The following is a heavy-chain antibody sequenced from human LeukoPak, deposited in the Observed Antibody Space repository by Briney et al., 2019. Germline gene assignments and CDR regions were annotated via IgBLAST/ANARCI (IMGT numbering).Heavy chain of an antibody. Sequence: PGGSLRLSCVVSGFHFGDVWMSWVRQAPGKGLEWVANIKQDGSEKYYVDSVKGRFTISRDSSLYLQMDRLRAEDTAVYYCAKEIGWSGYRPCYFDSWGRGTLVTVSS. CDR3: AKEIGWSGYRPCYFDS. V-gene: IGHV3-7*03. CDR2: IKQDGSEK. D-gene: IGHD3-3*01. J-gene: IGHJ4*02. CDR1: GFHFGDVW.